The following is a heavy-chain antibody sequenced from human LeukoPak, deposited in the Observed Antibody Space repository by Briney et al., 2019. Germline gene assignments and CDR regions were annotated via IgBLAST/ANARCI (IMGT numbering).Heavy chain of an antibody. CDR3: ARVPLRAYYYDSSGSDAFDI. CDR1: GGSISSSSYY. D-gene: IGHD3-22*01. CDR2: IYYSGST. J-gene: IGHJ3*02. V-gene: IGHV4-39*07. Sequence: SETLSLTCTVSGGSISSSSYYWGWIRQPPGKGLKWIGSIYYSGSTYYNPSLKSRVTISVDTSKNQFSLKLSSVTAADTAVYYCARVPLRAYYYDSSGSDAFDIWGQGTMVTVSS.